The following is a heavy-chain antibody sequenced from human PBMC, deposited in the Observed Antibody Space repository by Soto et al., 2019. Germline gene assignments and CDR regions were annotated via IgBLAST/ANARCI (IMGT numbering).Heavy chain of an antibody. J-gene: IGHJ6*02. V-gene: IGHV3-30*18. CDR1: GFTFSNYG. CDR2: ISYDGSLK. CDR3: AKENKIAYLYERGGHYYAQDV. Sequence: QVHLVESGGGVVQPGGSLRLSCAASGFTFSNYGMHWVRQAPGKGLEWVADISYDGSLKYYGDSVKGRFSISRDKSKNTVYLHMTSLRAEDTAVYYCAKENKIAYLYERGGHYYAQDVWGQGTTVSVSS. D-gene: IGHD2-15*01.